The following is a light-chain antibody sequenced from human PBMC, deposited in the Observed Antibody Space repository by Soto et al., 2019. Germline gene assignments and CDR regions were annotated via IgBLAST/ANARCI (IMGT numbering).Light chain of an antibody. V-gene: IGLV2-8*01. CDR1: SSDVGDYNY. Sequence: QSALTQPPSASGSPGQSVTISCTGTSSDVGDYNYVSWYQQHPGKAPKLMIYEVSKRPSVVPDRFSGSKSGNTASLTVSGLQAEDEADYYCSSYAGSNNYVFGTGTKVTVL. J-gene: IGLJ1*01. CDR3: SSYAGSNNYV. CDR2: EVS.